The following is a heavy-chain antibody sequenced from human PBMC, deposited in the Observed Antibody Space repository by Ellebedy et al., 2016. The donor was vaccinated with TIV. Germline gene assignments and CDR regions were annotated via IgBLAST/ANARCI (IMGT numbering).Heavy chain of an antibody. CDR3: ARDQPHHPTYSSSWYGVDY. D-gene: IGHD6-13*01. V-gene: IGHV4-59*12. CDR1: GGSISSYY. CDR2: IYYSGST. J-gene: IGHJ4*02. Sequence: SETLSLXCTVSGGSISSYYWSWIRQPPGKGLEWIGYIYYSGSTNYNPSLKSRVTISVDTSKNQFSLKLSSVTAADTAVYYCARDQPHHPTYSSSWYGVDYWGQGTLVTVSS.